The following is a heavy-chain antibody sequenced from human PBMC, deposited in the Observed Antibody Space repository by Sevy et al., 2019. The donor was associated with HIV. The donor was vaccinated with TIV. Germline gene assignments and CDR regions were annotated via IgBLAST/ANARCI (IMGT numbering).Heavy chain of an antibody. D-gene: IGHD2-2*01. Sequence: SETLSLTCTVSGGSISSYYWSWIRQPPGKGLEWIGYIYYSGSTNYNPSLKSRVTISVDTSKNQFSLKLSSVTAADTAVYYWARMDHRLGYCSSTSCYARFGMNYYYYGMDVWGQGTTVTVSS. CDR3: ARMDHRLGYCSSTSCYARFGMNYYYYGMDV. J-gene: IGHJ6*02. CDR2: IYYSGST. V-gene: IGHV4-59*01. CDR1: GGSISSYY.